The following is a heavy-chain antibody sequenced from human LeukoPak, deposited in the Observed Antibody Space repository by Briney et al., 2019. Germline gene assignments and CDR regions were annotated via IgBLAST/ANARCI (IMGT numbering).Heavy chain of an antibody. D-gene: IGHD5-12*01. J-gene: IGHJ4*02. V-gene: IGHV3-30*03. CDR1: GFTSSSYG. CDR3: ARGYSGYVGDY. CDR2: ISYDGSNK. Sequence: GRPLRLSCAASGFTSSSYGMHWVRQAPGKGLEWVAVISYDGSNKYYADSVKGRFTISRDNSKNTLYLQMNSLRAEDTAVYYCARGYSGYVGDYWGQGTLVAVSS.